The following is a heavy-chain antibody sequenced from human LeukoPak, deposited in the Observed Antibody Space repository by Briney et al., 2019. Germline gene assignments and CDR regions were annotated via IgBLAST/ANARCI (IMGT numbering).Heavy chain of an antibody. CDR3: AKGTSSSSWYYFDY. CDR2: ISGSGGST. J-gene: IGHJ4*02. V-gene: IGHV3-23*01. CDR1: GFTFSSYA. D-gene: IGHD6-13*01. Sequence: GGSLRLSCAASGFTFSSYAMSWVRQAPGKGLEWVSAISGSGGSTYYADSVEGRFTISRDNSKNTLYLQMNSLRAEDTAVYYCAKGTSSSSWYYFDYWGQGTLVTVSS.